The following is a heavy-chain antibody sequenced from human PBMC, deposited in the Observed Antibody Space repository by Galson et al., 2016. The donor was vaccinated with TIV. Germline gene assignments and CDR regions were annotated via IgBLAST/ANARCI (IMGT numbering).Heavy chain of an antibody. J-gene: IGHJ2*01. CDR1: SISSGNYY. Sequence: SISSGNYYWSWIRQPAGKGLEWIGRIHTSGITNYNPSLKNRVTLSADTSENQFSLKLDSVTAADTAVYYCARVPPAGHHWYFDLWGRGTLVTVSS. V-gene: IGHV4-61*02. CDR3: ARVPPAGHHWYFDL. CDR2: IHTSGIT. D-gene: IGHD2-15*01.